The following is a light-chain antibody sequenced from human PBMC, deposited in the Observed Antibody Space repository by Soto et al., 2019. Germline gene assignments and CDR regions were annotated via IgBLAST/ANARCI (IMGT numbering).Light chain of an antibody. CDR1: QNVRTY. CDR3: RQRATWPPFT. J-gene: IGKJ3*01. Sequence: EIVLTQSPATLSLSPGDRATLSCRASQNVRTYLRWYQQKTGQAPRLLIYDASNRATGIPARFSGSGSGTDFTLTISSLEPDDFAVYYCRQRATWPPFTFGPGTKVDL. CDR2: DAS. V-gene: IGKV3-11*01.